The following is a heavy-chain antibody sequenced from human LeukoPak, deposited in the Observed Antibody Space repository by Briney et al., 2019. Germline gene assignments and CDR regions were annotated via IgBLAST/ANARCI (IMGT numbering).Heavy chain of an antibody. D-gene: IGHD3-3*01. CDR2: LSGSGAGT. J-gene: IGHJ4*02. CDR3: AKAELGVDTFFDY. CDR1: GFTFSDYA. Sequence: GGSLRLSCAASGFTFSDYALGWVRQAPGRGLEWVATLSGSGAGTYYSDSVQGRFTISRDNSKRTLFLQMNSLRADDTAFYYCAKAELGVDTFFDYWGQGTLVTVSS. V-gene: IGHV3-23*01.